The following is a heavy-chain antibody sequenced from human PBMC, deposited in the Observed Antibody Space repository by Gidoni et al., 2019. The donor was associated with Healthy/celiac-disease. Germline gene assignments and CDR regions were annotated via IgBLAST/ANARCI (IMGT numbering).Heavy chain of an antibody. J-gene: IGHJ6*02. CDR2: ISWNSGSI. CDR1: GFTFDDYA. Sequence: EVQLVESGGGLVQPGRSLRLSCAASGFTFDDYAMHWVRQAPGKGLEWVSGISWNSGSIGYADSVKGRFTISRDNAKNSLYLQMNSLRAEDTALYYCAKDSGAGIAARPAWRVYYYYGMDVWGQGTTVTVSS. V-gene: IGHV3-9*01. D-gene: IGHD6-6*01. CDR3: AKDSGAGIAARPAWRVYYYYGMDV.